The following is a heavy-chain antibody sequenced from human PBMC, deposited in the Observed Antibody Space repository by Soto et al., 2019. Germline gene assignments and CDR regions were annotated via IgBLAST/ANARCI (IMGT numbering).Heavy chain of an antibody. D-gene: IGHD2-2*01. J-gene: IGHJ4*02. V-gene: IGHV1-69*02. CDR1: GGTFSSYT. CDR3: ASEGYCSSTSCLLDDY. CDR2: IIPIPGIA. Sequence: QVQLVQSGAEVKKPGSSVKVSCKASGGTFSSYTISWVRQAPGQGLEWMGRIIPIPGIANYAQKFQGRVTITADKSTSTAYMELSGLRSEDTAVYYCASEGYCSSTSCLLDDYWCQGSLVTDSS.